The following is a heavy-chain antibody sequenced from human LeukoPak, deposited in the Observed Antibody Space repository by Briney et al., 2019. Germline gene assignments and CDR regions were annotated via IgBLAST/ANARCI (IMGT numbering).Heavy chain of an antibody. CDR3: ASGEGGLKRPYYFDY. J-gene: IGHJ4*02. V-gene: IGHV3-9*01. CDR2: ISWNSGSI. Sequence: PGRSLRLSCAASGFTFDDYAMHWVRQAPGKGLEWVSGISWNSGSIGYADSVKGRFTISRDNSKNTLYLQMNSLRAEDTAVYYCASGEGGLKRPYYFDYWGQGTLVTVSS. CDR1: GFTFDDYA. D-gene: IGHD2-15*01.